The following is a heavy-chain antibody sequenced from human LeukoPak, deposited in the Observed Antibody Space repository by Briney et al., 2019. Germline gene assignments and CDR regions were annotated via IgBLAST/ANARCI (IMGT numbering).Heavy chain of an antibody. D-gene: IGHD1-26*01. J-gene: IGHJ3*02. Sequence: ASVKVSCKASGGTFSSYAISWVRQAPGQGLELMGIINPSGGSTSYAQKFQGRVTMTRDTSTSTDYMELSSLRSEDTAVYYCAREMELIGGAFDIWGQGTMVTVSS. V-gene: IGHV1-46*01. CDR2: INPSGGST. CDR3: AREMELIGGAFDI. CDR1: GGTFSSYA.